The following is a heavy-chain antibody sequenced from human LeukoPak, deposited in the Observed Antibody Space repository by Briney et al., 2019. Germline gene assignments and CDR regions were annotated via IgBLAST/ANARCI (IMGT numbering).Heavy chain of an antibody. Sequence: GGSLRLSCAASGFTFNDYYMSWIRQAPGKGLEWLSYINIGSTNTHYADSVKGRYTISRDNAKKSLYLEMNNRRAEDTAVYYCATDGAGFDTWGQGGLVSVSS. J-gene: IGHJ5*02. CDR1: GFTFNDYY. CDR3: ATDGAGFDT. CDR2: INIGSTNT. V-gene: IGHV3-11*05.